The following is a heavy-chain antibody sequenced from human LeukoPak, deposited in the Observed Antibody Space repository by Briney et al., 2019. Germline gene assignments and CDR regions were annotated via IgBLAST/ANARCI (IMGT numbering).Heavy chain of an antibody. D-gene: IGHD1-26*01. V-gene: IGHV3-9*01. CDR1: GFSFDDYV. CDR2: ISWSSNSV. Sequence: GGSLRLSCVASGFSFDDYVMHWVRQAPGKGLEWVSFISWSSNSVAYADSVRGRFTISRDNAKNSLYLQMNSLRAEDTALYYCARDHDAVGTSIDLWGQGTLVTVSS. J-gene: IGHJ4*02. CDR3: ARDHDAVGTSIDL.